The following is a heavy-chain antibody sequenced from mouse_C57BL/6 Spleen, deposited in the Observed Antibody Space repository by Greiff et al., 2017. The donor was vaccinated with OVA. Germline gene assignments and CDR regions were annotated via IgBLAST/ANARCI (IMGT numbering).Heavy chain of an antibody. CDR1: GFSFNTYA. D-gene: IGHD1-1*01. CDR2: IRSKSNNYAT. CDR3: VRLSYGKDWYFDV. Sequence: EVKLVESGGGLVQPKGSLKLSCAASGFSFNTYAMNWVRQAPGKGLEWVARIRSKSNNYATYYADSVKDRFTISRDDSESMLYLQMNNLKTEDTAMYYCVRLSYGKDWYFDVWGTGTTVTVSS. V-gene: IGHV10-1*01. J-gene: IGHJ1*03.